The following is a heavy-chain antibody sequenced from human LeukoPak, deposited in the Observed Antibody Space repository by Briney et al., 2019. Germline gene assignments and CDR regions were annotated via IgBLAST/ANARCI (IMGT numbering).Heavy chain of an antibody. Sequence: SETLSLTCAVYGGSFSGYYWSWIRQPPGKGLEWIGEINHSGSTNHNPSLKSRVTISVDTSKNQFSLKLSSVTAADTAVYYCAGYRLSELEMVRGASYYFDYWGQGTLVTVSS. CDR2: INHSGST. D-gene: IGHD3-10*01. CDR3: AGYRLSELEMVRGASYYFDY. V-gene: IGHV4-34*01. J-gene: IGHJ4*02. CDR1: GGSFSGYY.